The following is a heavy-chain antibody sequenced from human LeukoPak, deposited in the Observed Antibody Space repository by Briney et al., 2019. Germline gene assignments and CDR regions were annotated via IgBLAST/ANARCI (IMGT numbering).Heavy chain of an antibody. D-gene: IGHD2-21*01. J-gene: IGHJ4*02. V-gene: IGHV4-34*01. Sequence: SETLSLTCAVYGGSFSGYYWSWIRQPPGKGLEWIGEINHSGSTNYNPSLKSRVTISVDTSKNQFSLKLSSVTAADTAVYYCARSPIVVVIASPYYFDYWGQGTLVTVSS. CDR3: ARSPIVVVIASPYYFDY. CDR2: INHSGST. CDR1: GGSFSGYY.